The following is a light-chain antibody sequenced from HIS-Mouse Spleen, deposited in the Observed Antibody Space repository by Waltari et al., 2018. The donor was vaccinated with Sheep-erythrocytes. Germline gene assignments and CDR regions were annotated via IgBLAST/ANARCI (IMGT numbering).Light chain of an antibody. J-gene: IGLJ2*01. V-gene: IGLV2-23*01. CDR2: EGS. CDR3: CSYAGSSTLV. Sequence: QSALTQPRSVSGSPGQSITISCTGTSRDVGSYNRVSRYQQHPGKAPKLMIYEGSKRPSGVSNRFSGSKSGNTASLTISGLQAEDEADYYCCSYAGSSTLVFGGGTKLTVL. CDR1: SRDVGSYNR.